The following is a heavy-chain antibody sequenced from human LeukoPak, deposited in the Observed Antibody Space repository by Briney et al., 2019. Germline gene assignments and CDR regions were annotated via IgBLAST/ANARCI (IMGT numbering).Heavy chain of an antibody. V-gene: IGHV3-30*02. J-gene: IGHJ4*02. D-gene: IGHD2-2*01. CDR3: AKEDCGSTSCYSHRPREFDY. Sequence: GGSLRLSCAASGLTFRSYGMHWVRQAPGKGLEWVAFIRYDGSNKYYADSVKGRFTISRDNSKDTLYLQMNSLRAEDTAVYYCAKEDCGSTSCYSHRPREFDYWGQGTLVTVSS. CDR1: GLTFRSYG. CDR2: IRYDGSNK.